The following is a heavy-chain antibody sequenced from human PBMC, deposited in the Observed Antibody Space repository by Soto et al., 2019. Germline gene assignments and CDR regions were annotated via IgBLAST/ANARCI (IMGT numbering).Heavy chain of an antibody. CDR1: GLIFSDYH. Sequence: EVQLVESGGGLVQPGGSLRLSCAASGLIFSDYHMDWVRQAPGKGLEWVGRIRRKANSYTTEYAASVKGRFTVSRDDSKNSVYLQMNSVKSEDTAVYYCAMLGGWSGGSSGMDVWGQGTRVTVSS. CDR2: IRRKANSYTT. CDR3: AMLGGWSGGSSGMDV. J-gene: IGHJ6*02. V-gene: IGHV3-72*01. D-gene: IGHD6-19*01.